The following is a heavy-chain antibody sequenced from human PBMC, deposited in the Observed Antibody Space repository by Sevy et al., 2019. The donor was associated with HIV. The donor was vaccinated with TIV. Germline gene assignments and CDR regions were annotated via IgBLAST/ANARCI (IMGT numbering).Heavy chain of an antibody. Sequence: GGSLRLSCAASGFTFNNYAMSWVRQAPGKGLDWVSAISGSGNTTYYADSVKGRLTISRDNSKNTLYRQMHSLRADDTAVSYCAESDILTGGPHDAFDIWGQGTMVTVSS. CDR2: ISGSGNTT. J-gene: IGHJ3*02. V-gene: IGHV3-23*01. D-gene: IGHD3-9*01. CDR3: AESDILTGGPHDAFDI. CDR1: GFTFNNYA.